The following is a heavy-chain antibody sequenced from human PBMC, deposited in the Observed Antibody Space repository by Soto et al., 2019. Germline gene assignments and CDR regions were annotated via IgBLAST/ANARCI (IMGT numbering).Heavy chain of an antibody. Sequence: VQLVESGGGVVQPGRSLRLSCAASGFTFSSYAMHWVRQAPGKGLEWVAVISYDGSNKYYADSVKGRFTNSRDISKNTLYLQMNSLRADDTAVYYCARAGGLLLDYWGQGTLVTVSS. CDR1: GFTFSSYA. CDR2: ISYDGSNK. J-gene: IGHJ4*02. D-gene: IGHD2-15*01. CDR3: ARAGGLLLDY. V-gene: IGHV3-30-3*01.